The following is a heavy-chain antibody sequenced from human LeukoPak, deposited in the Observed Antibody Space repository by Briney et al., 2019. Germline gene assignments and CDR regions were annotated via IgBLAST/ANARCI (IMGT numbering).Heavy chain of an antibody. Sequence: GDSVKVSCKASGYTFTSYYMHWVRQAPGQGLEWMGIINPSGCSTSHAQKFQGRVTMTRDTSTSTVYMELSSLRSEDTAVYYCARGNYYDSSGPIYYFDYWGQGTLVTVST. D-gene: IGHD3-22*01. CDR3: ARGNYYDSSGPIYYFDY. V-gene: IGHV1-46*01. CDR1: GYTFTSYY. J-gene: IGHJ4*02. CDR2: INPSGCST.